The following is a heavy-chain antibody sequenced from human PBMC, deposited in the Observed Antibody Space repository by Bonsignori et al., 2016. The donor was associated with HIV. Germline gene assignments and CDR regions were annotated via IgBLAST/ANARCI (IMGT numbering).Heavy chain of an antibody. D-gene: IGHD2-15*01. Sequence: EVQLVQSGGEVKKSGESLKISCKASGYNFTSYWIGWVRQMPGKGLEWMGIINPGDSDTRYGPSSQGQVIISADKSISTAYLQWSSLKASDTAMFYCARLVSYCSCGTCFTTYNWFDSWGQG. CDR2: INPGDSDT. V-gene: IGHV5-51*01. CDR3: ARLVSYCSCGTCFTTYNWFDS. CDR1: GYNFTSYW. J-gene: IGHJ5*01.